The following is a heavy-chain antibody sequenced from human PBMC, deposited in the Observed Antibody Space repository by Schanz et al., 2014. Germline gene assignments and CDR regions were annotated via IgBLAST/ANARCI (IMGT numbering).Heavy chain of an antibody. J-gene: IGHJ4*02. CDR1: GYTFTRYY. D-gene: IGHD5-12*01. Sequence: QVQLVQSGAEMKKPGASLKVSCKASGYTFTRYYMHWVRQAPGQGLEWMGWINPNSGTTNYAQKFQGWVTMTRDTTISTAYMELSRLKSDDTDVYYSARAFDGYDPAGALDYWGQGTLVTVSA. CDR2: INPNSGTT. V-gene: IGHV1-2*04. CDR3: ARAFDGYDPAGALDY.